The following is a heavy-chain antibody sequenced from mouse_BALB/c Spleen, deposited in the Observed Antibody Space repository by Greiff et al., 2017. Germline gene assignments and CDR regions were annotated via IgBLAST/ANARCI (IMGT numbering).Heavy chain of an antibody. D-gene: IGHD4-1*02. Sequence: VQLKESGAELVKPGASVKLSCTASGFNIKDTYMHWVKQRPEQGLEWIGRIDPANGNTKYDPKFQGKATITADTSSNTAYLQLSSLTSEDTAVYYCASNCYYAMDYWGQGTSVTVSS. CDR3: ASNCYYAMDY. CDR2: IDPANGNT. J-gene: IGHJ4*01. CDR1: GFNIKDTY. V-gene: IGHV14-3*02.